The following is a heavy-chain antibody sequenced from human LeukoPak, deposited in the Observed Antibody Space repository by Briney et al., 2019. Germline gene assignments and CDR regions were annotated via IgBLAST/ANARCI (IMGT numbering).Heavy chain of an antibody. Sequence: GASVKVSCKASGYTFTSYGISWVRQAPGQGLEWMGRISAYNGNTNYAQTLQGRVTMTTDTSTSTAYMELRSLRSDDTAVYYCARDGIAAAGTSTYNWFDHWGQGTLVTVSS. V-gene: IGHV1-18*01. CDR2: ISAYNGNT. D-gene: IGHD6-13*01. J-gene: IGHJ5*02. CDR3: ARDGIAAAGTSTYNWFDH. CDR1: GYTFTSYG.